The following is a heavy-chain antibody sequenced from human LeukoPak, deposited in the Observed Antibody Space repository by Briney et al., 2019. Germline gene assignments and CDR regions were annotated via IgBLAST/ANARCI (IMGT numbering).Heavy chain of an antibody. CDR3: ARLLSLGFDY. D-gene: IGHD2/OR15-2a*01. Sequence: PSETLSLTCTVSGGSISSYYWSWIRQPPGKGLEWIGCISYTGSTSYNPSLKSRVTISVDTSKNQFSLKLSSVTAAATAVYYCARLLSLGFDYWGQGTLVTVSS. CDR2: ISYTGST. J-gene: IGHJ4*02. CDR1: GGSISSYY. V-gene: IGHV4-59*01.